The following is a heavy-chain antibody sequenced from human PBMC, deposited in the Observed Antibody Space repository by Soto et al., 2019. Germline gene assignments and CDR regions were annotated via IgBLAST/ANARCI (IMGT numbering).Heavy chain of an antibody. D-gene: IGHD1-26*01. V-gene: IGHV4-39*02. Sequence: SETLSLTCTVSGGSISSSSYYWGWIRQPPGKGLEWIGSIYYSGSTYYNPSLKSRVTISADTSKNHFSLKLSSVTAADTAVYYCATQEVGGSYVYTFDPWGQGTLVTVSS. CDR1: GGSISSSSYY. CDR2: IYYSGST. CDR3: ATQEVGGSYVYTFDP. J-gene: IGHJ5*02.